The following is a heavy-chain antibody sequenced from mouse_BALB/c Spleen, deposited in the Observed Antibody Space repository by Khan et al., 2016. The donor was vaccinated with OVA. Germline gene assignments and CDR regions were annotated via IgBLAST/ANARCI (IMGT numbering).Heavy chain of an antibody. D-gene: IGHD2-14*01. J-gene: IGHJ3*01. Sequence: EVQLQESGPNLVQPSQTLSLTCSVTGDSITSGFWSWIRKFPGNKLEYMGYMIYSGYTYYNPSLNGRFSITRHTSKNQYYLQLNSVTTEDTATYNCARSTYRYAFAYWGQGTLVTVSA. CDR1: GDSITSGF. V-gene: IGHV3-8*02. CDR2: MIYSGYT. CDR3: ARSTYRYAFAY.